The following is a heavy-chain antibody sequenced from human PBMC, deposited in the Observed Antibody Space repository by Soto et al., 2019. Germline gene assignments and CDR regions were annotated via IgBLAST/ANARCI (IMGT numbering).Heavy chain of an antibody. V-gene: IGHV1-69*13. CDR1: GGSFSSYA. D-gene: IGHD5-18*01. CDR3: AVVDTAMVVAY. CDR2: IIPIFGTA. J-gene: IGHJ4*02. Sequence: SVKVSCKASGGSFSSYAISWVREAPGQVLEWMGGIIPIFGTANYAQKFQGRVTITADESTSTAYMELSRLRSEDTAVYYCAVVDTAMVVAYWAQGTMVTVSS.